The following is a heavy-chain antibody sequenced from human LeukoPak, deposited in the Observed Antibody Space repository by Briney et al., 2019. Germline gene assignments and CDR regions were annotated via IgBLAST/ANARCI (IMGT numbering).Heavy chain of an antibody. Sequence: GRSLRLSCAASGFTFSSYAMHWVRQAPGKGLEWVAVISYDGSNKYYADSVKGRFTISRDNSKNTLYPQMNSLRAEDTAVYYCARGFGEWNQIDYWGQGTLVTVSS. CDR1: GFTFSSYA. V-gene: IGHV3-30-3*01. CDR3: ARGFGEWNQIDY. D-gene: IGHD3-10*01. J-gene: IGHJ4*02. CDR2: ISYDGSNK.